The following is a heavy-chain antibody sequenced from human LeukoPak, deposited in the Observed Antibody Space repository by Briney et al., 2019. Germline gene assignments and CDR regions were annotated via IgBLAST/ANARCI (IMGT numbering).Heavy chain of an antibody. Sequence: PGGSLRLSCAASGFTFSLYEMNWVRQAPGKGLEWVSYISTRGETTYAADSVKGRFTISRDNGKNLLYLQMNSLRAEDTAVYYCARAYCSGGSCYSPYYYYMDVWGKGTTVTVSS. D-gene: IGHD2-15*01. CDR3: ARAYCSGGSCYSPYYYYMDV. CDR2: ISTRGETT. J-gene: IGHJ6*03. V-gene: IGHV3-48*03. CDR1: GFTFSLYE.